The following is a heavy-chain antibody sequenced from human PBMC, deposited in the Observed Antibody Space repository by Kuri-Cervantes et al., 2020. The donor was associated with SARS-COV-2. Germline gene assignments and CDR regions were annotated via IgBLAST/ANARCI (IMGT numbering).Heavy chain of an antibody. D-gene: IGHD2-15*01. CDR3: ARAGGSGGNSNYYYYMDV. J-gene: IGHJ6*03. Sequence: GGSLRLSCAASGFTFSSYAMNWVRQAPGKGLEWVSCTSSGSTYIYYVDSVKGRFTISRDNAKNSLYLQMNSLRAEDTAVYYCARAGGSGGNSNYYYYMDVWGKGTTVTVSS. CDR1: GFTFSSYA. V-gene: IGHV3-21*01. CDR2: TSSGSTYI.